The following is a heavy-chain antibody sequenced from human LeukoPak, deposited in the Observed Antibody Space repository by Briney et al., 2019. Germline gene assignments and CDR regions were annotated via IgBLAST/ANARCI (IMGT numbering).Heavy chain of an antibody. CDR1: GGSVSSGSYY. Sequence: PSETLSLTCTVPGGSVSSGSYYWSWIRRPPGKGLVWIVYIYYSGSTNYNPSLKRRVTILENTSRNQFSLKLSSVTAADTAVYYWARAHSDGYNFYYFDYWGQGTLVTVSS. D-gene: IGHD5-24*01. CDR2: IYYSGST. J-gene: IGHJ4*02. CDR3: ARAHSDGYNFYYFDY. V-gene: IGHV4-61*01.